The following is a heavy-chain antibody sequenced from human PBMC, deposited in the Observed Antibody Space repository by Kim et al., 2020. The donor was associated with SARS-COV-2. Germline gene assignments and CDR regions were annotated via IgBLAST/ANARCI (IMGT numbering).Heavy chain of an antibody. V-gene: IGHV5-51*01. CDR3: ARLPYYDYVWGSYRQAMVIFDY. Sequence: GESLKISCKGSGYSFTSYWIGWVRQMPGKGLEWMGIIYPGDSDTRYSPSFQGQVTISADKSISTAYLQSSSLKASDTAMYYCARLPYYDYVWGSYRQAMVIFDYWGQGTLVTVSS. J-gene: IGHJ4*02. D-gene: IGHD3-16*02. CDR2: IYPGDSDT. CDR1: GYSFTSYW.